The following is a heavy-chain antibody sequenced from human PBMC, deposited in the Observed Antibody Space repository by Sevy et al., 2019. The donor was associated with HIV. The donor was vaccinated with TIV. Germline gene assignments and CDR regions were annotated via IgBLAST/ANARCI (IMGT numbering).Heavy chain of an antibody. CDR3: TRAYDSSGYYGRELTYDAFDI. D-gene: IGHD3-22*01. J-gene: IGHJ3*02. CDR2: IRSKAYGGTT. CDR1: GFTFGDYA. V-gene: IGHV3-49*03. Sequence: GGSLRLSCTASGFTFGDYAMSWFRQAPGKGLEWVGFIRSKAYGGTTEYAASVKRRFTISRDDSKSIAYLQMNSLKTEDTAVYYCTRAYDSSGYYGRELTYDAFDIWGQGTMVTVSS.